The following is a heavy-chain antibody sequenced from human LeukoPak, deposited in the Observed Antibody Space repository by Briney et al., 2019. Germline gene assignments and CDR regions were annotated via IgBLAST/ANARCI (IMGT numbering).Heavy chain of an antibody. J-gene: IGHJ4*02. CDR2: IYYSGTT. CDR1: GGSISSSSYY. V-gene: IGHV4-39*07. D-gene: IGHD3-22*01. Sequence: SSETLSLTCTVSGGSISSSSYYWGWIRQPPGKGLEWIGSIYYSGTTYYNPSLKSRVTISIDTSKDQFSLKLSSVTAADTAVYYCARIGHYYDSSGYYDYWGQGTLVTVSS. CDR3: ARIGHYYDSSGYYDY.